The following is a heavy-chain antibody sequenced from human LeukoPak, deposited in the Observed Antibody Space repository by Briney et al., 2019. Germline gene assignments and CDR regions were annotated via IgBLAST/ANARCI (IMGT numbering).Heavy chain of an antibody. D-gene: IGHD4-17*01. CDR1: GYTFTRNY. CDR2: INPRGGST. Sequence: ASVKVSCKASGYTFTRNYMHWVRQAPGQGLEWMGIINPRGGSTTYAQKFQGRLTMTRDTSTSTVYMELSSLRSEDTAVYYCAREDADYTFSFDFWGQGTLVIVS. J-gene: IGHJ4*02. CDR3: AREDADYTFSFDF. V-gene: IGHV1-46*01.